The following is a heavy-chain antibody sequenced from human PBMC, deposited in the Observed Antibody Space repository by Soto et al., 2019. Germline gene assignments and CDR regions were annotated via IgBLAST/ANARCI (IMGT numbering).Heavy chain of an antibody. J-gene: IGHJ4*02. Sequence: QLQLQESGPGLVKPSETLSLTCTVSGGSISSSSYYWGWIRQPPGKGLEWIGSIYYSGSTYYNPSLKSRVTISVDTSKNQFSLKLSSVTAADTAVYYCATTYYDILTGYIRDFDYWGQGTLVTVSS. CDR1: GGSISSSSYY. CDR2: IYYSGST. V-gene: IGHV4-39*01. D-gene: IGHD3-9*01. CDR3: ATTYYDILTGYIRDFDY.